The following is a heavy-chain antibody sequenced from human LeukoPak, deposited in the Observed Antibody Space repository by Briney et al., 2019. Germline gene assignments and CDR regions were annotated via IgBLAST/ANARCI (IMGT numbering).Heavy chain of an antibody. V-gene: IGHV4-4*07. J-gene: IGHJ4*02. D-gene: IGHD3-10*01. Sequence: SETLSLTCTVSGGSISSYYWSWIRQPAGKGLEWIGRIYTSGGTTYNPSLKSRVTMSVDESKNQLYLKLSSVTAADTAMYYCARDRPVGDYYGSGSYSLDYWGQGTLVTVSS. CDR2: IYTSGGT. CDR1: GGSISSYY. CDR3: ARDRPVGDYYGSGSYSLDY.